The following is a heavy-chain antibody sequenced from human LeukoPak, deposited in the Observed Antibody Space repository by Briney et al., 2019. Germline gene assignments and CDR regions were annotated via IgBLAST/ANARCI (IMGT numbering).Heavy chain of an antibody. CDR3: ARDRREIKLWPREYYYYYMDV. CDR1: GFTFDDYA. Sequence: GGSLRLSCAASGFTFDDYAMHWVRQAPGKGLEWVANIKQDGSEKYYVDSVKGRFTISRDNAKNSLNLQMNSLRAEDTAVYYCARDRREIKLWPREYYYYYMDVWGKGTTVTISS. CDR2: IKQDGSEK. V-gene: IGHV3-7*01. J-gene: IGHJ6*03. D-gene: IGHD5-18*01.